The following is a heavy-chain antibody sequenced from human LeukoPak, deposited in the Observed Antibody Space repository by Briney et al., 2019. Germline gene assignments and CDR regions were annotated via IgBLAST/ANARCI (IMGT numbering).Heavy chain of an antibody. J-gene: IGHJ4*02. CDR3: ARVGRYSSGWYDFDY. CDR2: IIPIFGTA. V-gene: IGHV1-69*13. CDR1: GGTFSSYA. D-gene: IGHD6-19*01. Sequence: GASVKVSCKASGGTFSSYAISWVRQAPGQGLEWMGGIIPIFGTANYAQKFQGRVTITADESTSTAYMELSSLRSEDTAVYYCARVGRYSSGWYDFDYWGQGTLVTVSS.